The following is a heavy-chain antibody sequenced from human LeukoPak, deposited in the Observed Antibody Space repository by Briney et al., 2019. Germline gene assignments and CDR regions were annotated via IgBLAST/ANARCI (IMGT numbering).Heavy chain of an antibody. CDR3: ARDGGSFSYNMDV. CDR2: INPNSGGT. CDR1: GYTFTGYY. J-gene: IGHJ6*02. D-gene: IGHD1-26*01. Sequence: GASVKVSCKASGYTFTGYYMHWVRQAPGQGLEWMGRINPNSGGTNYAQKFQGRVTMTSDTSTSTVYMELSSLRSEDTAVYFCARDGGSFSYNMDVWGQGTTVTVSS. V-gene: IGHV1-2*06.